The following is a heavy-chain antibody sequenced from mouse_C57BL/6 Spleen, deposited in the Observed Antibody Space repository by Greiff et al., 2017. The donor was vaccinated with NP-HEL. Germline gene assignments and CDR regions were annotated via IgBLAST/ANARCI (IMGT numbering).Heavy chain of an antibody. J-gene: IGHJ4*01. CDR2: IRNKANGYTT. D-gene: IGHD1-1*01. V-gene: IGHV7-3*01. CDR3: ARFGSSLMDY. CDR1: GFTFTDYY. Sequence: EVKLVESGGGLVQPGGSLSLSCAASGFTFTDYYMSWVRQPPGKALEWLGFIRNKANGYTTEYSASVKGRVTISRDNSQSILYLQMNALRAEDSATYYCARFGSSLMDYWGQATSVTVSS.